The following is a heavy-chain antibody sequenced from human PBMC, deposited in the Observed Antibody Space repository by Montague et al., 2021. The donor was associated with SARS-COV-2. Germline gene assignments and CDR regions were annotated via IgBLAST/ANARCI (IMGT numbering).Heavy chain of an antibody. CDR2: IYHNGET. Sequence: SETLSLTCNVSGDSITNTRYFWGWIRQPPGKALEWIGSIYHNGETCYNPSLERRALLSIDTSKNQFSLRLSSVIASDAAVYYCAVELNYFFDYWGQGFLVSVSS. J-gene: IGHJ4*02. CDR3: AVELNYFFDY. V-gene: IGHV4-39*01. CDR1: GDSITNTRYF. D-gene: IGHD1-7*01.